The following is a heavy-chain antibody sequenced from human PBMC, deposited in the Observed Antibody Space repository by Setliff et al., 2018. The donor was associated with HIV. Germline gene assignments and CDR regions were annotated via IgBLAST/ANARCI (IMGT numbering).Heavy chain of an antibody. Sequence: SETLSLTCTVSGGSISSSSYYWGWIRQPPGKGLEWIGSIYYSGSTYYNPSLKSRVTISVDTSKNQFSLKLSSVTAADTAVYYCARRRGRGAFDIWGQGTMVTVS. CDR2: IYYSGST. V-gene: IGHV4-39*01. CDR3: ARRRGRGAFDI. D-gene: IGHD3-16*01. J-gene: IGHJ3*02. CDR1: GGSISSSSYY.